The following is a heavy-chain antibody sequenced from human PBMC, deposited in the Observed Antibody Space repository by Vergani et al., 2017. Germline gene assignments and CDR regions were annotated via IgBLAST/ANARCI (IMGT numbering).Heavy chain of an antibody. V-gene: IGHV1-2*02. CDR3: ARVPWFGELPVDY. D-gene: IGHD3-10*01. CDR1: GYTFTGYY. J-gene: IGHJ4*02. CDR2: INPNSGGT. Sequence: QVQLVQSGAEVKKPGASVKVSCKASGYTFTGYYMNWVRQDPGQGLEWMGWINPNSGGTNSAQKFQGRVTMTRDTSISTAYMELSRLRSDDTAVYYCARVPWFGELPVDYWGQGTLVTVSS.